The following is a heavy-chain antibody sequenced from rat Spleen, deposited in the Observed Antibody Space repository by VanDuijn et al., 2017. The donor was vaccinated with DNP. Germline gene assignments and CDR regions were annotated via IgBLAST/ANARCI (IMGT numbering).Heavy chain of an antibody. CDR2: ISNTGDST. J-gene: IGHJ2*01. CDR1: GFTFSSFP. V-gene: IGHV5-46*01. CDR3: VRWDYGIYGFDY. Sequence: EVQLVESGGGLVQPGRSLKLSCAASGFTFSSFPMAWVRQAPTKGLDWVATISNTGDSTYYRDSVRGRFTISRDNGESSLYLQMNSLRSEDMATYYCVRWDYGIYGFDYWGQGVMVTVSS. D-gene: IGHD1-11*01.